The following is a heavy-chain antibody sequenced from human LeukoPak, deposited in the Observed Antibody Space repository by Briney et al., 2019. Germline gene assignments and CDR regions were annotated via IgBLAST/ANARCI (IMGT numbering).Heavy chain of an antibody. D-gene: IGHD4-17*01. J-gene: IGHJ4*02. V-gene: IGHV4-59*10. Sequence: SETLSLTCTVYNGSISIYYWSWVRQPAGKGLEWIGRISASGSTNYNPSLKSRVTMSLDTSKNQFSLKLSSVTAADTAVYYCARGVTVTRPCEYWGPGTVVTVSS. CDR2: ISASGST. CDR1: NGSISIYY. CDR3: ARGVTVTRPCEY.